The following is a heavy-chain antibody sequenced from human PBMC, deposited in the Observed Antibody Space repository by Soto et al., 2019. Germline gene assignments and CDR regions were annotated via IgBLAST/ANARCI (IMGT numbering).Heavy chain of an antibody. D-gene: IGHD3-16*02. J-gene: IGHJ4*01. CDR1: GFAFGSYA. CDR2: IFYDGSDI. V-gene: IGHV3-30-3*01. CDR3: AQTWGSYREVFDY. Sequence: GGSLRLSCAASGFAFGSYAMHWVRQAPGKGLEWVAFIFYDGSDIYYADSVKGRFTISRDNSKNTLFLQMSSLRVEDTAIYYCAQTWGSYREVFDYWGHGTLVTVSS.